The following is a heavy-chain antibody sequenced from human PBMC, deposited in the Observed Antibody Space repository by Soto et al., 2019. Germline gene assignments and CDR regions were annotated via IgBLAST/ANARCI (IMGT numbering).Heavy chain of an antibody. J-gene: IGHJ6*02. CDR1: GFTFSSYW. CDR3: ASLGYCSSTSCPYYYYGMDV. Sequence: PGGSLRLSCAASGFTFSSYWMHWVRQAPGKGLVWVSRINSDGSSTSYADSVKGRFTISRDNAKNTLYLQMNSLRAEDTAVYYCASLGYCSSTSCPYYYYGMDVWGQGTTVTVSS. V-gene: IGHV3-74*01. CDR2: INSDGSST. D-gene: IGHD2-2*01.